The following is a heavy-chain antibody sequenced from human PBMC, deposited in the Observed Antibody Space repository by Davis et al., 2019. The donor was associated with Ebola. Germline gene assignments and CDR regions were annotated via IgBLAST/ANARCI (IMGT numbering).Heavy chain of an antibody. CDR3: AKEIGGSGWYSIDY. D-gene: IGHD6-19*01. CDR1: GFNFSSYA. V-gene: IGHV3-23*01. Sequence: GESLKISCAASGFNFSSYAMSWVRQAPGKGLEWVSAINRKEYYADSVKGRFTISRDSSKNTLSLQMDSLRVDDTAIYYCAKEIGGSGWYSIDYWGQGALVTVSS. CDR2: INRKE. J-gene: IGHJ4*02.